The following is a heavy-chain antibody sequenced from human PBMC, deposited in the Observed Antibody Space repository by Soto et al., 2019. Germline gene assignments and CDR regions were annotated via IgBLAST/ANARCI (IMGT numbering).Heavy chain of an antibody. Sequence: SETLSLTCAVYGGSFSGYYWSWIRQPPGKGLEWIGEINHSGSTNYNPSLKSRVTISVDTSKNQFSLKLNSMTAADTAVYYCARHNYGSGSTYFDYWGQGTLVTVSS. CDR1: GGSFSGYY. J-gene: IGHJ4*02. CDR3: ARHNYGSGSTYFDY. V-gene: IGHV4-34*01. D-gene: IGHD3-10*01. CDR2: INHSGST.